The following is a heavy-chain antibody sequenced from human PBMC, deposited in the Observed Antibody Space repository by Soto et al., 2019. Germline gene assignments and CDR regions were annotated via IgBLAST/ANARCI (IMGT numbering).Heavy chain of an antibody. CDR1: GGSFRGYY. CDR3: ARGLNYDSSGHFDY. J-gene: IGHJ4*02. D-gene: IGHD3-22*01. CDR2: IKHSGST. V-gene: IGHV4-34*01. Sequence: SLETLSLTSTFYGGSFRGYYWIWIRQPPGKGLEWIGEIKHSGSTNYNPSLKSRVTISVDTSKNQFSLKLSSVTAADTAVYYCARGLNYDSSGHFDYWGQGTLVTVSS.